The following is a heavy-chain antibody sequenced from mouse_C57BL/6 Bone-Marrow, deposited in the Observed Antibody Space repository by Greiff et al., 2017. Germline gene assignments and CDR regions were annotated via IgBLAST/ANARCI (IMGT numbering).Heavy chain of an antibody. CDR3: ARSLWSYAMDY. CDR1: GYAFSSSW. J-gene: IGHJ4*01. D-gene: IGHD1-1*02. V-gene: IGHV1-82*01. CDR2: ISPGDGDT. Sequence: VKLMESGPELVKPGASVKISCKASGYAFSSSWMNWVKQRPGKGLEWIGRISPGDGDTNYNGKFKGKATLTADKSSSTAYMQLSSLTSEDSAVYFCARSLWSYAMDYWGQGTSVTVSS.